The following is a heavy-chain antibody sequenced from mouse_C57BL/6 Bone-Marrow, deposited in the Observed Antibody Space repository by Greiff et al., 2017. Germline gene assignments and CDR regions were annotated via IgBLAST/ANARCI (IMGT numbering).Heavy chain of an antibody. V-gene: IGHV1-64*01. D-gene: IGHD1-1*01. Sequence: QVQLQQPGAELVKPGASVKLSCKASGYTFTSYWMHWVKQRPGQGLEWIGMIHPNSGSTNYNEKFKSKATLTVDKSSSTAYMQLSSLTSEDSAVYYCALITTVVENAYWGQGTLVTVSA. CDR2: IHPNSGST. CDR3: ALITTVVENAY. CDR1: GYTFTSYW. J-gene: IGHJ3*01.